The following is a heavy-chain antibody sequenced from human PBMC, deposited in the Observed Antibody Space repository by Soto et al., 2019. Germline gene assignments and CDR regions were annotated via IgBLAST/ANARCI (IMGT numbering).Heavy chain of an antibody. V-gene: IGHV3-13*01. CDR3: AKSQEIGTHFFDS. CDR1: GFTFTNYG. Sequence: PGGSLRLSCAASGFTFTNYGMHWVRQAPGKGLEWVSSIGTAGDTYYAVSVKGRFTISRDNAKNSLSLQMNSLRAGDMAVYFCAKSQEIGTHFFDSWGQGTQVTVSS. J-gene: IGHJ4*02. CDR2: IGTAGDT. D-gene: IGHD6-13*01.